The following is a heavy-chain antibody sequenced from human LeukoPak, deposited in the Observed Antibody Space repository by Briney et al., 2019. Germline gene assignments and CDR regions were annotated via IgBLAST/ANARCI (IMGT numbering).Heavy chain of an antibody. D-gene: IGHD3-10*01. CDR3: ARDGDAAIRGVNFDY. CDR2: IKQDGSEK. J-gene: IGHJ4*02. Sequence: GGSLRLSCAASGFTFSSYWMSWVRQAPGKGLEWVANIKQDGSEKYYVDSVKGRFTISRDNTKSTLYLQMNSLRTDDTAVYYCARDGDAAIRGVNFDYWGQGTLVTVSS. V-gene: IGHV3-7*01. CDR1: GFTFSSYW.